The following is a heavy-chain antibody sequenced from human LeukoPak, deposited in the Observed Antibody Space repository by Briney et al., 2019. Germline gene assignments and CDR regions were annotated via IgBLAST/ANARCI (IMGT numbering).Heavy chain of an antibody. CDR3: ARDLLLSSSSNASGDY. CDR1: GFTFSSYA. J-gene: IGHJ4*02. Sequence: GRSLRLSCAASGFTFSSYAMHWVRQAPGKGLEGVAVISYDGSNKYYADSVKGRFTISRDNSKNTLYLQMNSLRAEDTAVYYCARDLLLSSSSNASGDYWGQGTLVTVSS. D-gene: IGHD6-6*01. V-gene: IGHV3-30*01. CDR2: ISYDGSNK.